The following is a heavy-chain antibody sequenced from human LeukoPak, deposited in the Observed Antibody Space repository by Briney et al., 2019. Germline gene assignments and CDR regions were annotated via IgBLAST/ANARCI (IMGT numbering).Heavy chain of an antibody. D-gene: IGHD5-12*01. V-gene: IGHV4-38-2*02. J-gene: IGHJ4*02. CDR1: GYSISRGYY. CDR3: AGQYTGYDAFDY. CDR2: MYHSGTT. Sequence: SETLSLTCSVSGYSISRGYYWDWIRQSPGKGLEWIGSMYHSGTTYYNPSLKSRVTLSVETSKNQFSLNLSSVTAADTAVYYCAGQYTGYDAFDYWGQGTLVTVSS.